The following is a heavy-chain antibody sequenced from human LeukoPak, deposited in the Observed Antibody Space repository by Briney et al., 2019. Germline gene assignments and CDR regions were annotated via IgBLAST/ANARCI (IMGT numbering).Heavy chain of an antibody. CDR1: GFTLSSYS. CDR3: AREGQWLVRNGMDV. Sequence: PGGSLRLSCAASGFTLSSYSMNWVRQAPGKGLEWISYIDSDTYGNTIYYPHTVKGRFTISRDNAKNSLYLQMNSLRAEDTAVYYCAREGQWLVRNGMDVWGQGTTVTVSS. J-gene: IGHJ6*02. D-gene: IGHD6-19*01. CDR2: IDSDTYGNTI. V-gene: IGHV3-48*04.